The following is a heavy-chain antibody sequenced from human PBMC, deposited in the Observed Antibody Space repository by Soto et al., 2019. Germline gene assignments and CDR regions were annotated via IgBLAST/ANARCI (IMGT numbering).Heavy chain of an antibody. CDR1: GGTFSSYA. Sequence: ASVKVSCKASGGTFSSYAISWVRQAPGQGLEWMGGIIPIFGTANYAQKFQGRVTITADESTSTAYMELSSLGSEDTAVYYCARDRPNGRYYGSGSYYPVFHNRYYYYGMDVWGQGTTVTVSS. CDR2: IIPIFGTA. V-gene: IGHV1-69*13. CDR3: ARDRPNGRYYGSGSYYPVFHNRYYYYGMDV. J-gene: IGHJ6*02. D-gene: IGHD3-10*01.